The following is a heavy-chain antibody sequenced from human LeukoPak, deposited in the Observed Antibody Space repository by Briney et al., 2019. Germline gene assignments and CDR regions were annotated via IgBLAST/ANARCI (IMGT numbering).Heavy chain of an antibody. CDR2: ISGSGGST. V-gene: IGHV3-23*01. CDR3: AKEGDGSGSYYNPNWFDP. J-gene: IGHJ5*02. Sequence: GGSLLLSCAASGFTFSSYAMSWVRQAPGKGLEWVSAISGSGGSTYYADSVKGRFTISRDNSKNTLYLQMNSLRAEDTAVYYCAKEGDGSGSYYNPNWFDPWGQGTLVTVSS. D-gene: IGHD3-10*01. CDR1: GFTFSSYA.